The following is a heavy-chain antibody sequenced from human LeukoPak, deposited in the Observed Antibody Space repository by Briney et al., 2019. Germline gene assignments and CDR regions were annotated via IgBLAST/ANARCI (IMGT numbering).Heavy chain of an antibody. V-gene: IGHV3-15*01. Sequence: PGGSLRLSCAASEFTFSNASMSWVRQAPGKGLEWVGRIRSKADGGTADYAAPVKGRFTISSDDSKNTLYLQMNSLKTEDTAVYYCTTSLYGLGSYWRDYWGQGTLVTVSS. J-gene: IGHJ4*02. D-gene: IGHD3-10*01. CDR3: TTSLYGLGSYWRDY. CDR1: EFTFSNAS. CDR2: IRSKADGGTA.